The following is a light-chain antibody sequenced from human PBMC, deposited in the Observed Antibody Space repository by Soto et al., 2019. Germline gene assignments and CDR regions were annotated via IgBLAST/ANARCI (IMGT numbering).Light chain of an antibody. J-gene: IGKJ5*01. Sequence: DIQMTQSPSSLSASVLYRFAITCLASQSITDYLNWYQQKPGKAPKLLIYAASSLQSGVPSRFSASGSGTDFTLTISRLQPEDFATYFCQQTYITPFTFGQGTRLEI. CDR1: QSITDY. CDR3: QQTYITPFT. V-gene: IGKV1-39*01. CDR2: AAS.